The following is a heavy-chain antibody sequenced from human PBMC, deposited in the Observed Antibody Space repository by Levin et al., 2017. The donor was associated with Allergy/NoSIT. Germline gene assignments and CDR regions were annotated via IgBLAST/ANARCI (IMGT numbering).Heavy chain of an antibody. CDR2: ISYDGSNK. Sequence: GGSLRLSCAASGFTFSSYAMHWVRQAPGKGLEWVAVISYDGSNKYYADSVKGRFTISRDNSKNTLYLQMNSLRAEDTAVYYCATRDLGYWGQGTLVTVSS. D-gene: IGHD2-21*02. J-gene: IGHJ4*02. CDR3: ATRDLGY. CDR1: GFTFSSYA. V-gene: IGHV3-30*04.